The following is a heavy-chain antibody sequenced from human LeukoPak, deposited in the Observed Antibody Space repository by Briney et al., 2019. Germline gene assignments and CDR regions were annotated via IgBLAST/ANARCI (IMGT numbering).Heavy chain of an antibody. CDR2: IYYSGST. CDR1: VASVSSGGCY. V-gene: IGHV4-61*08. D-gene: IGHD3-10*01. J-gene: IGHJ4*02. CDR3: ARRGGSGRSFDY. Sequence: PSETLSLTCTVSVASVSSGGCYWRWTRQPPGEGLEWIGYIYYSGSTNYNTSLKSRVPISVDTSKNQFSLKVNSVTAADTAIYYCARRGGSGRSFDYWGQGTLVTVSS.